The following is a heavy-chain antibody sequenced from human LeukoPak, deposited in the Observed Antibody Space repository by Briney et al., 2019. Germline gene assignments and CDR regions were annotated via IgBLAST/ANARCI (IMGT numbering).Heavy chain of an antibody. D-gene: IGHD6-13*01. Sequence: PSETLSLTCAVYGGSFSGYYWSWIRQPPGKGLEWIGEINHSGSTNYNPPLKSRVTISVDTSKNQFSLKLSSVTAADTAVYYCARSIKEIIAAAGISRGRSGVRYFDYWGQGTLVTVSS. CDR3: ARSIKEIIAAAGISRGRSGVRYFDY. CDR1: GGSFSGYY. V-gene: IGHV4-34*01. J-gene: IGHJ4*02. CDR2: INHSGST.